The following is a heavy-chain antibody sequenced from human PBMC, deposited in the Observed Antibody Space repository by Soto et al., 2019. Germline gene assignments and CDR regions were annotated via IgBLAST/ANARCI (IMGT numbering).Heavy chain of an antibody. CDR1: GGSITSSGYY. Sequence: QVQLQESGPGLVKPSQTLSLTCTVSGGSITSSGYYWSWIRQHPGEGLEWIGFTSNSGSTSYNPSLKSRVTISVDTSSNQFFLNLQSVTAADTAVYYCARGGGSTKVDYWGQGTLVTVSP. CDR3: ARGGGSTKVDY. V-gene: IGHV4-31*03. D-gene: IGHD2-2*01. CDR2: TSNSGST. J-gene: IGHJ4*02.